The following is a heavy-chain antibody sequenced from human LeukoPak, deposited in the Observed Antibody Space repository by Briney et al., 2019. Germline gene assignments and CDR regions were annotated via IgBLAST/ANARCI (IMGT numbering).Heavy chain of an antibody. CDR3: EKTVGGTSGPYDY. V-gene: IGHV3-30*02. CDR2: IRYDGSNK. D-gene: IGHD4-23*01. Sequence: GGSLRLSCAASGFTFSSYGMDWVRQAPGKGLEWVAFIRYDGSNKYYADSVKGRFTISRDNSKNTLYLQMNSQRAEDTAVYYCEKTVGGTSGPYDYWGQGTLVTVSS. J-gene: IGHJ4*02. CDR1: GFTFSSYG.